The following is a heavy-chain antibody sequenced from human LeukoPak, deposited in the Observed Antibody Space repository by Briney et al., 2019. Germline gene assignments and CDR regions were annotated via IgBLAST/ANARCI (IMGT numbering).Heavy chain of an antibody. D-gene: IGHD3-10*01. CDR3: ASTLWFGDSVPQH. J-gene: IGHJ1*01. CDR2: INPNSGGT. CDR1: GYTFTAYY. Sequence: ASVKVSCKASGYTFTAYYMHWVRQAPGQGLEWMGWINPNSGGTNYAQKFQGRVTMTRDTSISTAYMELSRLRSDDTAVYYCASTLWFGDSVPQHWGQGTLVTVSS. V-gene: IGHV1-2*02.